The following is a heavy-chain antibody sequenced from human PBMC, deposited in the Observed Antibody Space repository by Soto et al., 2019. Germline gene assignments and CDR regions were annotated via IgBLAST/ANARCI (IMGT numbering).Heavy chain of an antibody. Sequence: ASVKVSCKASGVTFSSYAISWVRQAPGQGLEWMGGIIPIFGTANYAQKFQGRVTITADESTSTAYMELSSLRSEDTAVYYCASGGAGGNSEYYYYYGMDVWGQGTTVTVSS. V-gene: IGHV1-69*13. CDR2: IIPIFGTA. J-gene: IGHJ6*02. CDR1: GVTFSSYA. CDR3: ASGGAGGNSEYYYYYGMDV. D-gene: IGHD2-21*02.